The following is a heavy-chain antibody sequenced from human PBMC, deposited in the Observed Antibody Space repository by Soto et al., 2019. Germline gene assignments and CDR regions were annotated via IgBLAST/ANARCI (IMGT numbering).Heavy chain of an antibody. Sequence: GGSLRLSCAASGFTFSSYAMHWVRQAPGKGLEWVAVISYDGSNKYYADSVKGRFTISRDNSKNTLYLQMNSLRAEDTAVYYCARDSYQNVEIVATLPWIPRTNSYFDYWGQGTLVTVSS. D-gene: IGHD5-12*01. CDR1: GFTFSSYA. CDR2: ISYDGSNK. CDR3: ARDSYQNVEIVATLPWIPRTNSYFDY. V-gene: IGHV3-30-3*01. J-gene: IGHJ4*02.